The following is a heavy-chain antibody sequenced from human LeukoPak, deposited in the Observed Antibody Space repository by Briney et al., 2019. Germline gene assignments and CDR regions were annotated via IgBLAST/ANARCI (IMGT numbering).Heavy chain of an antibody. V-gene: IGHV3-48*01. J-gene: IGHJ4*02. CDR1: GFTFSSYS. Sequence: RGSLRLSCAASGFTFSSYSMNWVRQAPGKGLEWVSYISSSSSTIYYADSVKGRFTISRDNAKNSLYLQMNSLRAEDTAVYYCARGVQWLPPDYWGQGSLVTVSS. CDR2: ISSSSSTI. D-gene: IGHD6-19*01. CDR3: ARGVQWLPPDY.